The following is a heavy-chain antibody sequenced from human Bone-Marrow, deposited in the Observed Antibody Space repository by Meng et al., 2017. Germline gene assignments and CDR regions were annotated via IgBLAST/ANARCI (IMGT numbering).Heavy chain of an antibody. V-gene: IGHV4-31*03. D-gene: IGHD3-22*01. Sequence: QVQVQESGPGPVKPSQTLSLTCTVSGGSISSGGYYWSWIRQHPGKGLEWIGYIYYSGSTYYNPSLKSRVTISVDTSKNQFSLKLSSVTAADTAVYYCAREWYYDSSGYYAFDIWGQGTMVTVSS. CDR2: IYYSGST. CDR1: GGSISSGGYY. CDR3: AREWYYDSSGYYAFDI. J-gene: IGHJ3*02.